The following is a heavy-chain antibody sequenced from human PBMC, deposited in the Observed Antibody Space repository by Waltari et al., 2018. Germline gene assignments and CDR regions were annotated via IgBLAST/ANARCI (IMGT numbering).Heavy chain of an antibody. D-gene: IGHD2-21*01. J-gene: IGHJ4*02. CDR3: ARKPLVIAIPFDY. CDR2: INPNSGGT. V-gene: IGHV1-2*02. CDR1: GYTFPGYY. Sequence: QVQLVRSGAEVKKPGASVRVSCKASGYTFPGYYMHWVRQAPGQGLEWMGWINPNSGGTNYAQKFQGRVTMTRDTSISTAYMELSRLRSDDTAVYYCARKPLVIAIPFDYWGQGTLVTVSS.